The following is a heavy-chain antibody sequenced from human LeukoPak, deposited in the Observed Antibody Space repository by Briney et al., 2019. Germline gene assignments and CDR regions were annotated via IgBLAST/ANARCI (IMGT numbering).Heavy chain of an antibody. CDR2: ISWNSGSI. Sequence: GRSLRLSCAASGFTFDDYAMHWVRQAPGKGLEWVSGISWNSGSIGYADSVKGRFTISRDNAKNSLYLQMNSLRAEDMALYYCAKDMCSTSCYTFDYWGQGTLVTVSS. V-gene: IGHV3-9*03. CDR1: GFTFDDYA. J-gene: IGHJ4*02. CDR3: AKDMCSTSCYTFDY. D-gene: IGHD2-2*02.